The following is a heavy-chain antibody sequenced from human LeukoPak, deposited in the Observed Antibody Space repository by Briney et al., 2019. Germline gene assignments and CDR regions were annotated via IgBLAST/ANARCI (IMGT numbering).Heavy chain of an antibody. CDR3: ARIGRRPTTVVTLSSPPGDDY. D-gene: IGHD4-23*01. Sequence: GGSLRLSCAASGFTFSSYEMHWVRQAPGKGLEWISYISSSGSTIYYADSVKGRFTISRDNAKNSLYLQMNSLRAEDTAVYYCARIGRRPTTVVTLSSPPGDDYWGQGTLVTVSS. J-gene: IGHJ4*02. V-gene: IGHV3-48*03. CDR1: GFTFSSYE. CDR2: ISSSGSTI.